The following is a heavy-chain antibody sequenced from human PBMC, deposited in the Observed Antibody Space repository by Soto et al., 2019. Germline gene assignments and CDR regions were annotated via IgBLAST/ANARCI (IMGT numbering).Heavy chain of an antibody. CDR3: ARSRGVTNTRRSYYFHS. J-gene: IGHJ4*02. Sequence: QVQLQESGPGLVNPSQTLSLTCAVSGDSISKSGYYWSWIRQNQGKALEWIGYIYYSGSTFYNPSLKSRVSISLDTSKNQLSLKLTSVTVADTAVYYCARSRGVTNTRRSYYFHSWGQGTLVAVSS. CDR2: IYYSGST. CDR1: GDSISKSGYY. D-gene: IGHD4-17*01. V-gene: IGHV4-31*11.